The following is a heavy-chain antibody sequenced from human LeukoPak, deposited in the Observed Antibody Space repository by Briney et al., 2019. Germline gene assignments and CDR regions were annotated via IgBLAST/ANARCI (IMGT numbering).Heavy chain of an antibody. Sequence: PSETLSLTCTVSGASISNYYWSWIRQPPGKGLECIGYVSYSGRTNHNPSLKSRVTISADTSKNQFSLKLTSVTAADTCVYYCARHGRGAENLDYWGQGTLVTVSS. CDR3: ARHGRGAENLDY. CDR2: VSYSGRT. CDR1: GASISNYY. V-gene: IGHV4-59*08. D-gene: IGHD2/OR15-2a*01. J-gene: IGHJ4*02.